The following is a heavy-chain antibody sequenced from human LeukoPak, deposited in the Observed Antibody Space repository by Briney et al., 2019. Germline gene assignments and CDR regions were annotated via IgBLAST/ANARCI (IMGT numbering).Heavy chain of an antibody. CDR2: ISAYNGNT. D-gene: IGHD4-11*01. J-gene: IGHJ4*02. Sequence: VASAKVSCKASGYTFTSYAMNWVRQAPGQGLEWMGWISAYNGNTNYAQKLQGRVTMTTDTSTSTAYMELRSLRSDDTAVYYCARVRKVTKDFDYWGQGTLVTVSS. CDR3: ARVRKVTKDFDY. CDR1: GYTFTSYA. V-gene: IGHV1-18*01.